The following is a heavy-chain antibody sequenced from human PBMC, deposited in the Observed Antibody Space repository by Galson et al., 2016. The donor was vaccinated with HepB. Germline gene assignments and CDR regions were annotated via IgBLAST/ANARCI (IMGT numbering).Heavy chain of an antibody. CDR2: IGRGGEWT. CDR1: GFTFSNYV. D-gene: IGHD4-17*01. Sequence: SLRLSCAASGFTFSNYVMSWVRQAPGKGLEWVSAIGRGGEWTNYAESVKGRFTISRDNSKNTLFLQMNSLRAEDTAVYYCAKDREDSGDYAFDCRGQGTLVTVSS. V-gene: IGHV3-23*01. CDR3: AKDREDSGDYAFDC. J-gene: IGHJ4*02.